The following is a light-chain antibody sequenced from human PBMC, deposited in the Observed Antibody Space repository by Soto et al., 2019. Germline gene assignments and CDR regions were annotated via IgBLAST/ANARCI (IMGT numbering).Light chain of an antibody. Sequence: EIVLAQSPGTLSLSPGESATLSCRASQSVSSSFLAWYQQKAGQAPRLLIYGASRRATGIPDRFSGSGSGTDFTLTISRLEPEDFAVYYCQQYVSSPWAFGQGTKVYI. CDR3: QQYVSSPWA. CDR1: QSVSSSF. J-gene: IGKJ1*01. CDR2: GAS. V-gene: IGKV3-20*01.